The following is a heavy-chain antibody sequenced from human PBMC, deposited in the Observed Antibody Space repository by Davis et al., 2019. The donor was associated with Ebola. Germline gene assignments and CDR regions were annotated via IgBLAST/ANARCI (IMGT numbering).Heavy chain of an antibody. V-gene: IGHV4-61*08. CDR1: GGSISSGDYY. J-gene: IGHJ6*02. CDR2: IYYSGST. CDR3: ARGKYGGNPYYGMDV. D-gene: IGHD4-23*01. Sequence: MPSETLSLTCTVSGGSISSGDYYWSWIRQPPGKGLEWIGYIYYSGSTNYNPSLKSRVTISVDTSKNQFSLKLSSVTAADTAVYYCARGKYGGNPYYGMDVWGQGTTVTVSS.